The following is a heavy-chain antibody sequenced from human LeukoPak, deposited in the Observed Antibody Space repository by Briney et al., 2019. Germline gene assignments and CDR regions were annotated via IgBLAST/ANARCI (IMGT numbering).Heavy chain of an antibody. CDR2: INAGNGGT. J-gene: IGHJ4*02. CDR1: GYTFSRYV. CDR3: VRDDCVDTCYPVGY. D-gene: IGHD2-2*01. V-gene: IGHV1-3*01. Sequence: ASVKVSCKASGYTFSRYVVHWVRQAPGQRPEWMGWINAGNGGTKYSQNIQGSVTITWDRSANTAYLELSSLTSEDTALYYCVRDDCVDTCYPVGYWGQGTLVAVSS.